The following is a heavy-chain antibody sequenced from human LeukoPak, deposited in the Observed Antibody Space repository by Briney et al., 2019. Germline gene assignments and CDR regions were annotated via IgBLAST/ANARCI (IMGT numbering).Heavy chain of an antibody. Sequence: SVKVSCKASGGSFSNYAISWVRQAPGQGLEWMGGIIPLFGSPTYAQKFQGRVTITTDESTTTSYMELSSLRSDDTTVFYCARGERHIPIYYWGQGALVTVSS. CDR3: ARGERHIPIYY. D-gene: IGHD2-21*01. J-gene: IGHJ4*02. CDR2: IIPLFGSP. V-gene: IGHV1-69*05. CDR1: GGSFSNYA.